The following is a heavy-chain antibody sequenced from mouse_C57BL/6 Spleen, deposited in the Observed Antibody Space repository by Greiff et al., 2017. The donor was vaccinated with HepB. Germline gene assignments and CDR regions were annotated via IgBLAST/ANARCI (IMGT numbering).Heavy chain of an antibody. Sequence: EVQLQQSGPELVKPGASVKISCKASGYTFTDYYMNWVKQSHGKSLEWIGDINPNNGGTSYNQKFKGKATLTVDKSSSTAYMELRSLTSEDSAVYYCARLYYGSSYWYFDVWGTRTTVTVSS. CDR1: GYTFTDYY. V-gene: IGHV1-26*01. CDR2: INPNNGGT. J-gene: IGHJ1*03. CDR3: ARLYYGSSYWYFDV. D-gene: IGHD1-1*01.